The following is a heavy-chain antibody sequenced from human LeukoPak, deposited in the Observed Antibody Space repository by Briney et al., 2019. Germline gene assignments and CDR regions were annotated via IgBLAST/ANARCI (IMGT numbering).Heavy chain of an antibody. Sequence: SVKVSCKASGFTFTSSAMQWVRQARGQRLEWIGWIVVGSGNTNYAQKFQERVTITRDMSTSTAYMELSSLRSEDTAVYYCAARSLYTYGDYGEFDYWGQGTLVTVSS. J-gene: IGHJ4*02. CDR3: AARSLYTYGDYGEFDY. CDR1: GFTFTSSA. CDR2: IVVGSGNT. D-gene: IGHD4-17*01. V-gene: IGHV1-58*02.